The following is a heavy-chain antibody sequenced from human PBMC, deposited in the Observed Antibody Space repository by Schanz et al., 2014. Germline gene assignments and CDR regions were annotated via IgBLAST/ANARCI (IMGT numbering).Heavy chain of an antibody. V-gene: IGHV3-23*04. Sequence: EVQVVESGGGLVQPGGSLRLSCEASGFTLTSYALTWVRQAPGKGLEWVAGISGSGGSTDYADSVKGRFIIPRDNSKNTLYLHMNSLRAEDTAVYYCAKIRYDSSGYSLPYYGMDVWGQGTTVIVSS. CDR1: GFTLTSYA. J-gene: IGHJ6*02. CDR3: AKIRYDSSGYSLPYYGMDV. CDR2: ISGSGGST. D-gene: IGHD3-22*01.